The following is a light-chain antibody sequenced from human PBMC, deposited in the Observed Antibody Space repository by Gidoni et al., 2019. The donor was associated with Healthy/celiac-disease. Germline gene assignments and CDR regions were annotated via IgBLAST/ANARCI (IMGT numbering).Light chain of an antibody. V-gene: IGLV2-14*03. CDR2: DVS. CDR1: SSDVGGYNY. CDR3: SSYTSSSTLV. J-gene: IGLJ3*02. Sequence: QSALTQPASVSGSPGQSITISCTGTSSDVGGYNYVSWYQQHPGTAPKLMIYDVSNRPSGVSTRFSGSKSGNTASLTISALQAEDEADYYCSSYTSSSTLVFGGGTKLTVL.